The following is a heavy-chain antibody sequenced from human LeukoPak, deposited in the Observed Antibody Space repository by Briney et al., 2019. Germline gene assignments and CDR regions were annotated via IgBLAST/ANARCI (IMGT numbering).Heavy chain of an antibody. V-gene: IGHV4-30-4*01. D-gene: IGHD6-19*01. CDR1: GGSISSGDYY. CDR3: ARVAHSGWYNG. CDR2: IYYSGST. J-gene: IGHJ4*02. Sequence: PSETLSLTCTVSGGSISSGDYYWSWIRQPPGKGLEWIGYIYYSGSTYYNPSLKSRVTISVDTSKNQFSLKLSSVTAADTAVYYCARVAHSGWYNGWGQGTLVTVSS.